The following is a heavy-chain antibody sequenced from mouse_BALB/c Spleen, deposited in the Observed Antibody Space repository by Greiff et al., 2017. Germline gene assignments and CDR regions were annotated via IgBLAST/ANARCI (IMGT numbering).Heavy chain of an antibody. CDR3: ARNGDYYGSSSWFAY. CDR1: GFSLSRYS. Sequence: VQLVESGPGLVAPSQILSITCTVSGFSLSRYSVHWVRQPPGKGLEWLGMIWGGGSTDYNSALKSRLSISKDNSKSQVFLKMNSLQTDDTAMYYCARNGDYYGSSSWFAYWGQGTLVTVSA. D-gene: IGHD1-1*01. J-gene: IGHJ3*01. V-gene: IGHV2-6-4*01. CDR2: IWGGGST.